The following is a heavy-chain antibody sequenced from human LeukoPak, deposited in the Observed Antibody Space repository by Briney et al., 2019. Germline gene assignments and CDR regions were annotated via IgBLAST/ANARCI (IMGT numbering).Heavy chain of an antibody. D-gene: IGHD7-27*01. Sequence: SETLSLTCAVSGGSISSGGYSWSWIRQPPGKGLEWIGYIYYSGSTNYNPSLKSRVTISVDTSKNQFSLKLSSVTAADTAVYYCARDSPGLLGGIDYWGQGTLVTVSS. CDR2: IYYSGST. CDR3: ARDSPGLLGGIDY. J-gene: IGHJ4*02. CDR1: GGSISSGGYS. V-gene: IGHV4-61*08.